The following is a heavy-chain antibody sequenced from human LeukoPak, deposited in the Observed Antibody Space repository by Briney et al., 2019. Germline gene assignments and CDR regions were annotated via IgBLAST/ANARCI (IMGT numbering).Heavy chain of an antibody. CDR3: AGDRGSYGLDY. J-gene: IGHJ4*02. CDR1: GGSFSSYY. D-gene: IGHD1-26*01. V-gene: IGHV4-4*07. Sequence: SETLSLTCTVSGGSFSSYYWSWIRQPAGKGLEWIGRIYTSGSTNYNPSLKSRVTMLVDTSKNQFSLKLSSVTAADTDVYYCAGDRGSYGLDYWGQGTLVSVSS. CDR2: IYTSGST.